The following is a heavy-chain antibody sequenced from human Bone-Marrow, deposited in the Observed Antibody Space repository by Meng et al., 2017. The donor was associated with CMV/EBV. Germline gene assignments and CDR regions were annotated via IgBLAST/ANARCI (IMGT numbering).Heavy chain of an antibody. CDR3: ARDNPGYSSSWYVPYYYGMDV. V-gene: IGHV3-66*02. J-gene: IGHJ6*02. CDR1: GFTVSSNY. CDR2: IYSGGST. Sequence: GESLKISCAASGFTVSSNYMSWVRQAPGKGLEWVSVIYSGGSTYYADSVKGRFTISRDNSKNTLYLQMNSLRAEDTAVYYCARDNPGYSSSWYVPYYYGMDVWGQGTTVTASS. D-gene: IGHD6-13*01.